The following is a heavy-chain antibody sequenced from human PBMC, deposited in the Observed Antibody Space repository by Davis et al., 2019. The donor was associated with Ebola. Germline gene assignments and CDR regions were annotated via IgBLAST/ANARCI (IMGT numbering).Heavy chain of an antibody. J-gene: IGHJ4*02. CDR3: ARGRNWSLFED. CDR1: GGTFSSNV. D-gene: IGHD1-20*01. Sequence: SVKVSCKASGGTFSSNVISWVRQAPGQGLEWVGGILPILRAKDYAQKFQGRVTITADESTSTAYMELSSLRSEDTAVYYCARGRNWSLFEDWGQGTRVTVSS. CDR2: ILPILRAK. V-gene: IGHV1-69*13.